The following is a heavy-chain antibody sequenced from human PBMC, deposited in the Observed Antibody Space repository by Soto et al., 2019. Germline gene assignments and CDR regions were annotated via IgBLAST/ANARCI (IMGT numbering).Heavy chain of an antibody. D-gene: IGHD3-9*01. CDR3: ARALVLRYLDWSDDAFDL. CDR1: GYTFTSYY. Sequence: ASVKVSCNASGYTFTSYYMHWVRQAPGQGLEWMGIINPSGGSTSYAQKFQGRVTMTRDTSTSTVYMELSSLRSEDTAVYYCARALVLRYLDWSDDAFDLWGQGTLVTVS. V-gene: IGHV1-46*03. J-gene: IGHJ3*01. CDR2: INPSGGST.